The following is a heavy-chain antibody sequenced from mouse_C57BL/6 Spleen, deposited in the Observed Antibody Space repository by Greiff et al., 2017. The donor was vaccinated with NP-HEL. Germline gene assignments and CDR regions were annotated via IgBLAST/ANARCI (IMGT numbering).Heavy chain of an antibody. J-gene: IGHJ4*01. CDR2: IDPSDSYT. Sequence: VQLQQPGAELVKPGASVKLSCKASGYTFTSYWMQWVKQRPGQGLEWIGEIDPSDSYTNYNQKLKGKATLNVGTSSSTAYMQLSSLTSEDSAVYYCAKTTVVARGAMDYWGQGTSVTVSS. CDR1: GYTFTSYW. D-gene: IGHD1-1*01. CDR3: AKTTVVARGAMDY. V-gene: IGHV1-50*01.